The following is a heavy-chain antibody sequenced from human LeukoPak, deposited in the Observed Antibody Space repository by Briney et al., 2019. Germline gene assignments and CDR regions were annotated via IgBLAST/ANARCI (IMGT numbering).Heavy chain of an antibody. Sequence: GESLKISFEGSGYRFNNYWIVWGRPMPGEGVEWMGIIYSGDSDTRYSPSFQRLVTISVDKSISTAYLQWSSLKALDTAMYYCARRLTTAAFDYWGQGTLVTVSS. CDR2: IYSGDSDT. CDR3: ARRLTTAAFDY. CDR1: GYRFNNYW. J-gene: IGHJ4*02. V-gene: IGHV5-51*01. D-gene: IGHD4-11*01.